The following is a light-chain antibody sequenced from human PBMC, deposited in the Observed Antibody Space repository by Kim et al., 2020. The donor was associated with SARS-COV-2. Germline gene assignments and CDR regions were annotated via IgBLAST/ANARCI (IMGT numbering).Light chain of an antibody. J-gene: IGKJ1*01. CDR2: GAS. CDR1: KSVSSTY. CDR3: QQYGSSPQT. Sequence: EIVLTQSPGTLSLFPGEKATLSCRVSKSVSSTYLAWYQQKPGQAPRLLIYGASNWATGIPDRFSGSGSGTDFTLTISGVEPEDSAVYYCQQYGSSPQTFGQGTKVDIK. V-gene: IGKV3-20*01.